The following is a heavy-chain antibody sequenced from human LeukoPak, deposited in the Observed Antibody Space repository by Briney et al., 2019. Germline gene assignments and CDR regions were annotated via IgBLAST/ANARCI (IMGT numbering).Heavy chain of an antibody. V-gene: IGHV4-39*07. CDR3: TRSGLTGMREYERADFYYYGMDL. Sequence: SETLSLTCTVSGGSISSSSYYWGWIRQSPGKGLEWIGEVNYRGSPNYNPSLESRVTISVDTSNNQLSLKLTSVTAADTALYYCTRSGLTGMREYERADFYYYGMDLWGQGTAVTVFS. D-gene: IGHD2/OR15-2a*01. J-gene: IGHJ6*02. CDR1: GGSISSSSYY. CDR2: VNYRGSP.